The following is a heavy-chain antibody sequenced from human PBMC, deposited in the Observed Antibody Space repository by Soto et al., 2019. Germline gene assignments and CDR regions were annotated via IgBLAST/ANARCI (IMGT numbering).Heavy chain of an antibody. Sequence: SETLSLTCAVSGGSISSGGYSWSWIRQPPGKGLEWIGYIYHSGSTYYNPSLKSRVTISVDRSKNQFSLKLSSVTAADTAVYYCARVGGPPPAGYYYYYGMDVWGQGTTVTVSS. CDR1: GGSISSGGYS. CDR3: ARVGGPPPAGYYYYYGMDV. D-gene: IGHD1-26*01. CDR2: IYHSGST. V-gene: IGHV4-30-2*01. J-gene: IGHJ6*02.